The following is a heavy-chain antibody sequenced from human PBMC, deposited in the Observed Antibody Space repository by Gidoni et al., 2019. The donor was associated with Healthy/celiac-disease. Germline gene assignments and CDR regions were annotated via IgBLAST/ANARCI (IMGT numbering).Heavy chain of an antibody. V-gene: IGHV3-23*01. D-gene: IGHD1-26*01. CDR1: GCTFSSYA. Sequence: EVQLLESGGGLVQHGGSLRLSCAASGCTFSSYAMSWVRQAPGKGLAWVSSISGSGGSTYYADSVKGRFTISRDNSKNTLYLQMNSLRAEDTAVYYCAKEAGKHSGSYYGWFDPWGQGTLVTVSS. J-gene: IGHJ5*02. CDR2: ISGSGGST. CDR3: AKEAGKHSGSYYGWFDP.